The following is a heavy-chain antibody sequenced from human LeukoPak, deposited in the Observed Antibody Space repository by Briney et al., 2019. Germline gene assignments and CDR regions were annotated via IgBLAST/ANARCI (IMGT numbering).Heavy chain of an antibody. V-gene: IGHV4-39*01. J-gene: IGHJ6*02. D-gene: IGHD1-14*01. CDR2: IYYSGST. CDR3: AGYNTRDYYYGMDV. CDR1: GGSISSSSYY. Sequence: PSETLSLTCTVSGGSISSSSYYWGWIRQPPGKGLEWIGSIYYSGSTYYNPSLKSRVTISVDTSKNQFSLKLSSATAADTAVYYCAGYNTRDYYYGMDVWGQGTTVTVSS.